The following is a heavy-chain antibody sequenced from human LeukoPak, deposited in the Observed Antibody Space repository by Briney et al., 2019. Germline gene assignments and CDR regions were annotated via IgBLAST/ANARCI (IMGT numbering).Heavy chain of an antibody. D-gene: IGHD1-1*01. V-gene: IGHV3-23*01. Sequence: GGSLRLSCAASGFTFSTSAMSWVRQAPGKGLEWVSGISRSGEITYYEDSVRGRFTISKDISKNTLYLQMDSLRAEGTAIYYCAKEEVPNDFWGQGTLVTVSS. CDR1: GFTFSTSA. J-gene: IGHJ4*02. CDR3: AKEEVPNDF. CDR2: ISRSGEIT.